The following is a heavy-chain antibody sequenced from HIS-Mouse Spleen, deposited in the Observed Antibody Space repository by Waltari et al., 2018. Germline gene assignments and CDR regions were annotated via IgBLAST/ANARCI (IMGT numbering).Heavy chain of an antibody. V-gene: IGHV3-23*01. Sequence: EVQLLESGGGLVQPGGSLRLSCAASGFTFSSYAMSWVRQAPGKGMEWVSAISGSGGSTYYADSVKGRFTISRDNSKNTLYLQMNSLRAEDTAVYYCAKGSFSYYDSSGYYYWGQGTLVTVSS. J-gene: IGHJ4*02. CDR3: AKGSFSYYDSSGYYY. D-gene: IGHD3-22*01. CDR2: ISGSGGST. CDR1: GFTFSSYA.